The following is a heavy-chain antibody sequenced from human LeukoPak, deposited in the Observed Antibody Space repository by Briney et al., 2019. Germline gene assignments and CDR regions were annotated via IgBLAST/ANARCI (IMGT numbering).Heavy chain of an antibody. Sequence: GGSLRLSCAASGFTFSSYAMSWVRQAPGKGLGWVGRIKNKIDGGTADYAAPVKGRFTISRDDSKNMLYLQMNSLRTEDTAVYYCTSYNDRDAFNIWGQGTMVTVS. CDR3: TSYNDRDAFNI. J-gene: IGHJ3*02. CDR2: IKNKIDGGTA. D-gene: IGHD3-3*01. V-gene: IGHV3-15*01. CDR1: GFTFSSYA.